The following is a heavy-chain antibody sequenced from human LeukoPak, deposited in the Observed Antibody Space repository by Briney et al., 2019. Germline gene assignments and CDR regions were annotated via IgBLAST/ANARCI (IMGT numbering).Heavy chain of an antibody. V-gene: IGHV3-49*03. J-gene: IGHJ4*02. CDR1: GFTLGDYA. D-gene: IGHD6-13*01. CDR2: IRSKAYGGTT. CDR3: TSGSSWSNY. Sequence: GRSLRLSCTASGFTLGDYAMSWFRQAPGKGLEWVGFIRSKAYGGTTEYAASVKGRFTISRDDSKSIAYLQMNSLKTEDTAVYYCTSGSSWSNYWGQGTLVTVSS.